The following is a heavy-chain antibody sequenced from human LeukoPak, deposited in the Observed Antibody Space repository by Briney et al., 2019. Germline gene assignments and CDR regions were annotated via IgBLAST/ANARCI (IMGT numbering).Heavy chain of an antibody. J-gene: IGHJ5*02. Sequence: GSLRLSCAASGFTFSSYAMSWVRQAPGKGLEWVSAISGSGGSTYYADSVKGRFTISRDNSKNTLYLQMNSLRAEDTAVYYCAKDRERSSSWYNWFDPGGQGTLVTVSS. CDR1: GFTFSSYA. D-gene: IGHD6-13*01. V-gene: IGHV3-23*01. CDR2: ISGSGGST. CDR3: AKDRERSSSWYNWFDP.